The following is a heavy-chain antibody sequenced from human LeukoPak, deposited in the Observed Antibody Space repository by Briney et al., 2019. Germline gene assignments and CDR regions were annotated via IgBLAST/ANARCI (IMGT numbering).Heavy chain of an antibody. Sequence: GGSLRLSCAASGFTFSSYAMHWVRQAPGKGLEYVSAISSNGGSTYYANSVKGRFTISRDNAKNSLYLQMNSLRAEDTAVYYCARGSRVKDAFDIWGQGTMVTVSS. J-gene: IGHJ3*02. V-gene: IGHV3-64*01. CDR2: ISSNGGST. CDR1: GFTFSSYA. CDR3: ARGSRVKDAFDI. D-gene: IGHD4-23*01.